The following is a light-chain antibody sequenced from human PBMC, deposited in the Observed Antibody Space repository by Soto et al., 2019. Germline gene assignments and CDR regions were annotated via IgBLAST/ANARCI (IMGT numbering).Light chain of an antibody. Sequence: IVLTQSPATLSVSPGERATLSXRASQSISTLLAWYQQKPGQAPRLLIYSASTRATGIPARFSGSGSGADFTLTISSLQSEDFAVYYCQQYYDWPITFGQGTRLEIK. CDR1: QSISTL. CDR2: SAS. CDR3: QQYYDWPIT. J-gene: IGKJ5*01. V-gene: IGKV3-15*01.